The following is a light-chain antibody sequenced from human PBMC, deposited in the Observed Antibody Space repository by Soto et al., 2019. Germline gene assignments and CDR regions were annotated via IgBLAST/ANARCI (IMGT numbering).Light chain of an antibody. CDR1: GSNIGSNT. CDR3: AAWDDSLSGYV. Sequence: QSVLTQPPSASETPGQRVSISCSGSGSNIGSNTVHWYQQLPGTAPKPLMYNNNQRPSGVPDRFSGSKSGTSASLAISGLRSEDEADYYCAAWDDSLSGYVFGTGTKVTVL. J-gene: IGLJ1*01. V-gene: IGLV1-44*01. CDR2: NNN.